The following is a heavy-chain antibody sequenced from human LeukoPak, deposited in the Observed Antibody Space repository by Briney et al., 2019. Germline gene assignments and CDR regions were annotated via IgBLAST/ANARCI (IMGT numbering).Heavy chain of an antibody. CDR2: INPNSGGT. J-gene: IGHJ4*02. V-gene: IGHV1-2*02. CDR3: ARARIAAAGCFDY. Sequence: ASVKVSCKASGYTFTGYYMHWVRQAPGQGLEWMGWINPNSGGTNYAQKFQGRVTMTRDTSISTAYMERSSLRSDDTAVYYCARARIAAAGCFDYWGQGTLVTVSS. D-gene: IGHD6-13*01. CDR1: GYTFTGYY.